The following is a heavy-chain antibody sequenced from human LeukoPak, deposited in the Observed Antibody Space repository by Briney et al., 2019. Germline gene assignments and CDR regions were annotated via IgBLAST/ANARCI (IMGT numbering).Heavy chain of an antibody. CDR1: GFTFSSYE. CDR3: AELGITMIGGV. D-gene: IGHD3-10*02. Sequence: GGSLRLSCAASGFTFSSYEMNWVRQAPGRGLEWVSYISSSGSTIYYADSVKGRFTISRDNAKNSVYLQMNSLRAEDTAVYYCAELGITMIGGVWGKGTTVTISS. V-gene: IGHV3-48*03. CDR2: ISSSGSTI. J-gene: IGHJ6*04.